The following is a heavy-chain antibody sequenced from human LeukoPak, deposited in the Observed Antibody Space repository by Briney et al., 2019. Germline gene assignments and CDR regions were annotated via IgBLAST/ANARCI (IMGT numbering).Heavy chain of an antibody. CDR3: ARDRTTDFWSGYYTNYFDY. CDR2: INQDGSEK. D-gene: IGHD3-3*01. CDR1: GFTFSSYA. V-gene: IGHV3-7*01. J-gene: IGHJ4*02. Sequence: GGSLRLSCAASGFTFSSYAMSWVRQAPGKGLEWVATINQDGSEKYYVGSVKGRFTISRDNAKNSLFLQMNSLRAEDTAVYYCARDRTTDFWSGYYTNYFDYWGQGTLVTVSS.